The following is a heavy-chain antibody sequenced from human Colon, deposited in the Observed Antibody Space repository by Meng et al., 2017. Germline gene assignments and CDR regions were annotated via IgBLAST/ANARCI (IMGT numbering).Heavy chain of an antibody. CDR1: GYNFSGYA. V-gene: IGHV1-3*01. D-gene: IGHD3-22*01. J-gene: IGHJ4*02. Sequence: QVQLGQSGARGKKPVASVTISCRSSGYNFSGYAIHWMRQAPGQRLEWMGWINGDNGKTKYSQRFQDRVTITRDTSASTAYMELSSLTSEDTAVYYCAKVEDNSGLYWGQGTLVTVSS. CDR3: AKVEDNSGLY. CDR2: INGDNGKT.